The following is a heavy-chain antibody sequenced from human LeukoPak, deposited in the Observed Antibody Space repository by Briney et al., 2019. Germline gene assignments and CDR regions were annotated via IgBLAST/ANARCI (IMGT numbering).Heavy chain of an antibody. Sequence: SETLSLTCTVSGGSISSSSYYWGWIRQPPGKGLEWIGSIYYSGSTYYNPSLKSRVTISVDTSKNQFSLKLSSVTAADTAVYYCARESSSWSSYYYYMDVWGKGTTVTVSS. J-gene: IGHJ6*03. D-gene: IGHD6-13*01. CDR2: IYYSGST. CDR3: ARESSSWSSYYYYMDV. V-gene: IGHV4-39*07. CDR1: GGSISSSSYY.